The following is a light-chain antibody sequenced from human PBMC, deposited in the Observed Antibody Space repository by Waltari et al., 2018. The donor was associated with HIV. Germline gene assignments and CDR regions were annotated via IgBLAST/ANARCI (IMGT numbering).Light chain of an antibody. J-gene: IGLJ1*01. Sequence: QSVLTQPPSASGTPGQRVTIPCSGTSSNIGSNTETCSQRFPGMAPKLLINSNNQRPSGVPDRFSGSKSGTSASLAISGLQSEDEGDYYCAAWDDSLNGYYVFGTGTKVTVL. CDR3: AAWDDSLNGYYV. CDR1: SSNIGSNT. V-gene: IGLV1-44*01. CDR2: SNN.